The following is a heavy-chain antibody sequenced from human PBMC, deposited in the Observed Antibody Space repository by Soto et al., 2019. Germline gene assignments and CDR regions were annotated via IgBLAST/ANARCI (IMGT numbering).Heavy chain of an antibody. V-gene: IGHV3-74*01. CDR1: GFTFSGYW. J-gene: IGHJ4*02. Sequence: EVQLVESGGGLVQPGGSLRLSCAGSGFTFSGYWLHWVRQAPGKGPVWVSRLNPNGTFTTNADSLKGRFTISRDNAKNTVYLQKNSLRADDTAVYYCARGVTSTTYWGLFYNWGQGTLVTVSS. D-gene: IGHD4-17*01. CDR3: ARGVTSTTYWGLFYN. CDR2: LNPNGTFT.